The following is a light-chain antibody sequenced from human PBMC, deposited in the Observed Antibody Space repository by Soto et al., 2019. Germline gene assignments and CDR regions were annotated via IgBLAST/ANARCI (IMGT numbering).Light chain of an antibody. Sequence: QLVLTQLPSASGTPGQRVTISCSGSSSNIGSNYVYWYQQLPGTAPKLLIYRNNQRPSGVPDRFSGSKSGTSASLAISGLRSEDEADYYCAAWDDSLSGVVFGGGTKVTVL. V-gene: IGLV1-47*01. CDR1: SSNIGSNY. CDR3: AAWDDSLSGVV. CDR2: RNN. J-gene: IGLJ2*01.